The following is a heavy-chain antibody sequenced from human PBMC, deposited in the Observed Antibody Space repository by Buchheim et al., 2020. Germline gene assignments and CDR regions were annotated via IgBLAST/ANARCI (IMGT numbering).Heavy chain of an antibody. Sequence: QVQLVQSGAEVKKPGASVKVSCKASGYTFTGYYMHWVRQAPGQGLEWMGWINPNSGGTNYAQKFQGRVTMTRDTYISTAYMELSRLRSDDTAMYYGARVNEVHTTSYGMDVWGQGTT. D-gene: IGHD1-1*01. CDR1: GYTFTGYY. CDR2: INPNSGGT. J-gene: IGHJ6*02. CDR3: ARVNEVHTTSYGMDV. V-gene: IGHV1-2*02.